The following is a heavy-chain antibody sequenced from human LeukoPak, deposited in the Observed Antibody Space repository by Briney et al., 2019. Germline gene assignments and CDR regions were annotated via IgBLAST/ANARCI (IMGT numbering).Heavy chain of an antibody. D-gene: IGHD3-9*01. Sequence: SGPALVKPTQTLTLTCTFSGFSLSTSGMCVSWIRQPPGKALEWLARIDWDDDKYYSTSLKTRLTISKDTSKNQVVLTMTNMDPVDTATYYCARAPIRYFDWSPLIAYYYGMDVWGQGTTVTVSS. CDR1: GFSLSTSGMC. CDR3: ARAPIRYFDWSPLIAYYYGMDV. V-gene: IGHV2-70*11. J-gene: IGHJ6*02. CDR2: IDWDDDK.